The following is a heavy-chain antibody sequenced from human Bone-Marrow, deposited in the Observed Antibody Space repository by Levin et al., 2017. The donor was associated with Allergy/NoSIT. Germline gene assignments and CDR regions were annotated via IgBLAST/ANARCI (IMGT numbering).Heavy chain of an antibody. J-gene: IGHJ4*02. CDR2: TKTSGFT. V-gene: IGHV4-4*07. D-gene: IGHD1-26*01. Sequence: SETLSLTWNVSGGSISGFYWHWIRQPAGKGLEWIGRTKTSGFTNYNPSLKSRVTMSLDTSRNHFSLRLNSVTAADTAVYYCARWDSTRTFFDYWGQGTLVTVSS. CDR3: ARWDSTRTFFDY. CDR1: GGSISGFY.